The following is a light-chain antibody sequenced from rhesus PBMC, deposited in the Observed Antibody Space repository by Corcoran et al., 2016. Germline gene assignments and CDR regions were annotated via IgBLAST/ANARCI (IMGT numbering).Light chain of an antibody. J-gene: IGKJ2*01. V-gene: IGKV1-25*01. Sequence: DIQMTQSPSSLSASVGDRVTITCRASQGITNDLAWYQQKPGETPKLLIHEASILQSGIPSRFSGSGSGTDFTLTINSLQPEDFGTYCYQHYYSTPYSFGQGTKVEVK. CDR1: QGITND. CDR2: EAS. CDR3: QHYYSTPYS.